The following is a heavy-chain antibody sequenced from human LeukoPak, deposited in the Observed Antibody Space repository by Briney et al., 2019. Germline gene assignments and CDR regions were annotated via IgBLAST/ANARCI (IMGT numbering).Heavy chain of an antibody. V-gene: IGHV1-18*01. CDR2: INSYNGKT. J-gene: IGHJ4*02. CDR3: ARSRRGNSVDY. D-gene: IGHD4-23*01. CDR1: GYTFTSYG. Sequence: ASVKVSCKASGYTFTSYGISWVRQAPGQGLEWMGWINSYNGKTNYAQRLQGRVTMTTDTSTSTAYMELRSLRSDDTAVYYCARSRRGNSVDYWGQGTLVTVSS.